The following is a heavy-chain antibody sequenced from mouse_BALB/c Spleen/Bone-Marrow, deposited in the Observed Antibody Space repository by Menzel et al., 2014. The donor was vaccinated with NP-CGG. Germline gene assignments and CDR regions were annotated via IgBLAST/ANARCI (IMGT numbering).Heavy chain of an antibody. D-gene: IGHD2-1*01. J-gene: IGHJ4*01. CDR3: ARDGKDPLAMDY. V-gene: IGHV1-87*01. CDR2: IYPGDGDT. CDR1: GYNFNNYW. Sequence: QVQLQQSGAELARPGASVKLSCKASGYNFNNYWMQWIKQRPGQGLEWIGAIYPGDGDTRNTQKFKGKATLTADKSFSXAXMQLSSWASEDSAVYYCARDGKDPLAMDYWGQGTSVTVSS.